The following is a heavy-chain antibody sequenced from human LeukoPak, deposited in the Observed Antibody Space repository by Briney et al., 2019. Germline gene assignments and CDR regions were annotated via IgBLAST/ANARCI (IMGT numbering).Heavy chain of an antibody. V-gene: IGHV4-39*07. J-gene: IGHJ4*02. Sequence: SETLSLTCTVSGDSIRSSSHYWGWIRQPPGKGLEWIGSIYYSGNSYYNPSLKSRVTISVDTSKNQFSLKLSPVTAADTAVYYCARALYSSSVPDYWGQGTLATVSS. CDR3: ARALYSSSVPDY. CDR1: GDSIRSSSHY. D-gene: IGHD6-6*01. CDR2: IYYSGNS.